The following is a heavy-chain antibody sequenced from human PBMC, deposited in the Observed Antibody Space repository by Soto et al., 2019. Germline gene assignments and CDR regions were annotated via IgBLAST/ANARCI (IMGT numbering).Heavy chain of an antibody. Sequence: SETLSLTCTVSGGSISSGDYYWSWIRQPPGKGLEWIGYIYYSGSTYYNPSLKSRVTISVDTSKNQFSLKLSSVTAADTAVYYCAREKDYGDYGVDYWGQGTLVTVSS. CDR2: IYYSGST. D-gene: IGHD4-17*01. CDR1: GGSISSGDYY. CDR3: AREKDYGDYGVDY. V-gene: IGHV4-30-4*01. J-gene: IGHJ4*02.